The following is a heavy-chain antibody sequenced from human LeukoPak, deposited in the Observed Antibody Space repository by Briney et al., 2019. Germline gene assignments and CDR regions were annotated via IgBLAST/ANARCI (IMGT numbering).Heavy chain of an antibody. CDR1: GDSVSSNSAA. V-gene: IGHV6-1*01. CDR2: TYYRSKWYN. J-gene: IGHJ5*02. Sequence: SQTLSLTCALSGDSVSSNSAAWNWIRQTPSRGLEWLGRTYYRSKWYNDYAESVKSRITISPDTSKNQFSLQLNSVTPEDTAVYYCAHDQRSSGWYPAWGQGTLVTVSS. D-gene: IGHD6-19*01. CDR3: AHDQRSSGWYPA.